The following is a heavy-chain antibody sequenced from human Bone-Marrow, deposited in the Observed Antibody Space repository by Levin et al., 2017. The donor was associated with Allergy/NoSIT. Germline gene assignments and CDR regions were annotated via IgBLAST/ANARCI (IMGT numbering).Heavy chain of an antibody. D-gene: IGHD2-2*01. CDR2: ISVYNGNA. J-gene: IGHJ5*02. CDR3: ARDARAYCSSSSCFRSVWFDP. CDR1: GYTFATYD. V-gene: IGHV1-18*01. Sequence: PGGSLRLSCTASGYTFATYDINWVRLAPGQGLEWMGWISVYNGNAKYAQKFQGRVSMTTDTSTNTAYMELRSLRSDDTAGYYCARDARAYCSSSSCFRSVWFDPWGQGTLVTVSS.